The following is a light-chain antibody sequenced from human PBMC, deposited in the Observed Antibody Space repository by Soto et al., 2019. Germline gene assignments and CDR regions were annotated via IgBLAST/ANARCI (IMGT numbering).Light chain of an antibody. CDR1: SSDVGGFKY. CDR2: EVS. CDR3: NSYTGSRYV. Sequence: QSVLTQPASVSGSPGQSITISCTGTSSDVGGFKYVSWYQQHPGKAPKLMIYEVSNRPSGVSNRFSGSKSGNTASLTISGPQAEDEADYYCNSYTGSRYVFGSGTKVTVL. J-gene: IGLJ1*01. V-gene: IGLV2-14*01.